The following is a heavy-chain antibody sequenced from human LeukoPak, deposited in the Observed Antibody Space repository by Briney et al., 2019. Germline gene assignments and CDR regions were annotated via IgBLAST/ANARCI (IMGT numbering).Heavy chain of an antibody. CDR1: GFTFSNYW. CDR2: IDQDGSAE. V-gene: IGHV3-7*04. D-gene: IGHD5-18*01. CDR3: ARADSYGSILDY. Sequence: GGSLRLSCAASGFTFSNYWMSWVRQSPGRGLEWVANIDQDGSAEYYVDSVGGRFTVSRDNAKNSLYLQIDSLRAEDTAVYYCARADSYGSILDYWCRGTLVTVSS. J-gene: IGHJ4*02.